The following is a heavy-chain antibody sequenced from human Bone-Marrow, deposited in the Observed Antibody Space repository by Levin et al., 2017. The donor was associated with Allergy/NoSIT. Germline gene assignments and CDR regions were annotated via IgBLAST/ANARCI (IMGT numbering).Heavy chain of an antibody. V-gene: IGHV3-7*01. CDR3: AREYSSNPYGDWFDS. Sequence: AGGSLRLSCAASGFGFNSYWMHWVRQAPGKGLEWVANVQQRGSEKYYLDSVKGRFTISRDNAKNSLYLQMNSLRVEDTAVYYCAREYSSNPYGDWFDSWGQGTLVTVSS. CDR2: VQQRGSEK. D-gene: IGHD6-13*01. CDR1: GFGFNSYW. J-gene: IGHJ5*01.